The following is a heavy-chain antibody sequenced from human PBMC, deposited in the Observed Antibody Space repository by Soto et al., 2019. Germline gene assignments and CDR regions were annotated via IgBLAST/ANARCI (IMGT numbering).Heavy chain of an antibody. CDR3: ARARGYVRGTDP. J-gene: IGHJ5*02. CDR1: GYSISSDYY. CDR2: IYHSGST. V-gene: IGHV4-38-2*02. Sequence: PSETLSLTCTVSGYSISSDYYWGWIRQPPWKGLELIGSIYHSGSTYSNPSLKSRITISVDTSKNQFSLKLSSVTAADTAVYYCARARGYVRGTDPWGQGTLVRVSS. D-gene: IGHD5-12*01.